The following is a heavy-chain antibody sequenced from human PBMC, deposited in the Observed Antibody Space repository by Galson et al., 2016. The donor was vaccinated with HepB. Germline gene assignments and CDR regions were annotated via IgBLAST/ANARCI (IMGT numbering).Heavy chain of an antibody. CDR2: ISSSAGAI. V-gene: IGHV3-48*04. Sequence: SLRLSCAASGFTFSGYSMNWVRQAPGKGLEWVSCISSSAGAIYYADSVKGRFTISRDNAKNSLYLQMNSLRAEDTAVYYCAREDGGSQSLLRLFDSWGQGTLVTVSS. J-gene: IGHJ4*02. D-gene: IGHD2-15*01. CDR1: GFTFSGYS. CDR3: AREDGGSQSLLRLFDS.